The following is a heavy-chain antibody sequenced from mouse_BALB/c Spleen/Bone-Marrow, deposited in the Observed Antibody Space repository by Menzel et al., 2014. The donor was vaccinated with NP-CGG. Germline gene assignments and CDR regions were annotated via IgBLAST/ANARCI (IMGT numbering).Heavy chain of an antibody. V-gene: IGHV1-18*01. J-gene: IGHJ4*01. CDR1: GYSFTGYI. CDR3: ARQGHYYGYSDALDD. CDR2: INPYSGGT. Sequence: EVQLQQSGPELVKPGTSMTISCKASGYSFTGYIMNWVKQGHGKNLEWIGLINPYSGGTTYNQKLKVKATLTVDKSSSTAYMKRLSLTSEDSADYYCARQGHYYGYSDALDDWGQGTSVTVSS. D-gene: IGHD1-2*01.